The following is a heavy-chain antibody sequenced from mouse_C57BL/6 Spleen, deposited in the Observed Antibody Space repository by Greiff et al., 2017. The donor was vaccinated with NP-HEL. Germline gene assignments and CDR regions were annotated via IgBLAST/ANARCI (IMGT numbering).Heavy chain of an antibody. CDR3: ASPYGSSPAWFAY. Sequence: EVKLMESGEGLVKPGGSLKLSCAASGFTFSSYAMSWVRQTPDKRLEWVATISSGGSYTYYPDSVKGRFTISRDNAKNTLYLQMSSLKSEDTAMYYCASPYGSSPAWFAYWGQGTLVTVSA. V-gene: IGHV5-6*03. CDR2: ISSGGSYT. CDR1: GFTFSSYA. J-gene: IGHJ3*01. D-gene: IGHD1-1*01.